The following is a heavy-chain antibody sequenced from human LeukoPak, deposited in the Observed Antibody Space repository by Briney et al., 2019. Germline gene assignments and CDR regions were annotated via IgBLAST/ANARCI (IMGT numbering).Heavy chain of an antibody. V-gene: IGHV3-20*04. CDR3: AKDSYYDYVWGSYRYTNQFDY. Sequence: GGSLRLSCAASGFTFDDYGMSWVRQAPGKGLEWVSGINWNGGSTGCADSVKGRFTISRDNAKNSLYLQMNSLRAEDTAVYYCAKDSYYDYVWGSYRYTNQFDYWGQGTLVTVSS. CDR2: INWNGGST. CDR1: GFTFDDYG. D-gene: IGHD3-16*02. J-gene: IGHJ4*02.